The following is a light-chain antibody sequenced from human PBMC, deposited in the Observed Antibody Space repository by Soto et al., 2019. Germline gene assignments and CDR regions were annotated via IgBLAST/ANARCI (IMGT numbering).Light chain of an antibody. CDR1: QSVSSN. CDR2: GAS. J-gene: IGKJ1*01. CDR3: QHYNNWPM. V-gene: IGKV3-15*01. Sequence: EIVMTQSPATLSVSPGERATLSCRASQSVSSNLAWYQQKPGQAPRLLIHGASTRATGIPARFSGSGSGTEFSLTISSLQSEDFAIYYCQHYNNWPMFGQGTKVEIK.